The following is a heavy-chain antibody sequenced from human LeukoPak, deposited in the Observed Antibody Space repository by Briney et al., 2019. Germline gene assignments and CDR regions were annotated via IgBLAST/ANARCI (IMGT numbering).Heavy chain of an antibody. CDR3: ARYCSSTSCQEDY. CDR1: GFIFSSYS. J-gene: IGHJ4*02. Sequence: PGGSLRLSCAASGFIFSSYSMNWVRQAPGKGLEWVSSISSSSSYIYYADSVKGRFTISRDNAKNSLYLQMNSLRAEDTAVYYCARYCSSTSCQEDYWGQGTLVTVSS. CDR2: ISSSSSYI. V-gene: IGHV3-21*01. D-gene: IGHD2-2*01.